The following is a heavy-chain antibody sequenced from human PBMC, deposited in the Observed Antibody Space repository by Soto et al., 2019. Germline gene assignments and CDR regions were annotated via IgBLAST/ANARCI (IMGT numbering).Heavy chain of an antibody. CDR3: ARGLSTPYDILTGYQDY. Sequence: GASVKVSCKASGYTFTGYYMHWVRQAPGQGLEWMGWINPNSGGTNYAQKFQGRVTMTRDTSISTAYMELSRLRSDDTAVYYCARGLSTPYDILTGYQDYWGQGTLVTVSS. CDR1: GYTFTGYY. J-gene: IGHJ4*02. V-gene: IGHV1-2*02. D-gene: IGHD3-9*01. CDR2: INPNSGGT.